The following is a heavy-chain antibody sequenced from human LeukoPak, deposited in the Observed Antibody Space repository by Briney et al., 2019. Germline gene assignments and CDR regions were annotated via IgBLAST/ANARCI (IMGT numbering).Heavy chain of an antibody. Sequence: SETLSLTCTVSGYSISSGNYWDWIRQPPGKGLEWIGSIYHSGSTYYNPSLKSRVTISVDTSKNQFSLKLSSVTAAGTAVYFCARGPYSYDSSGAFDIWGQGTMVTVSS. D-gene: IGHD3-22*01. CDR3: ARGPYSYDSSGAFDI. CDR1: GYSISSGNY. CDR2: IYHSGST. J-gene: IGHJ3*02. V-gene: IGHV4-38-2*02.